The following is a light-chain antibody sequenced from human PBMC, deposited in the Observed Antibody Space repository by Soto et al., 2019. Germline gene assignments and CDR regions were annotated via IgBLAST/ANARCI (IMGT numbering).Light chain of an antibody. J-gene: IGKJ1*01. CDR1: QSILYSSNNKNY. V-gene: IGKV4-1*01. Sequence: DIVMTQSPDSLAVSLGERATINCKSSQSILYSSNNKNYLAWFQQKPGQPPKLLIYWASTRESGVPARFSGRGSEKDFPLTIGGLQGEDVATYYCQQYYSSPTWTFGQGTKVEIK. CDR2: WAS. CDR3: QQYYSSPTWT.